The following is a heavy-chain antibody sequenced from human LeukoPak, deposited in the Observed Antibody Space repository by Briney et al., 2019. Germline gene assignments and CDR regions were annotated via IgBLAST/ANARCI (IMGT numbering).Heavy chain of an antibody. V-gene: IGHV4-39*02. Sequence: SETLSLTCAVSGGSISSNSYYWGWIRQPPGKGLEWIGSIYYSGSTYYNPSLKSRVTISVDTSKNQFSLKLSSVTAADTAVYYCAKDPTSIVAVAGTPFDYWGQGTLVTVSS. D-gene: IGHD6-19*01. J-gene: IGHJ4*02. CDR1: GGSISSNSYY. CDR3: AKDPTSIVAVAGTPFDY. CDR2: IYYSGST.